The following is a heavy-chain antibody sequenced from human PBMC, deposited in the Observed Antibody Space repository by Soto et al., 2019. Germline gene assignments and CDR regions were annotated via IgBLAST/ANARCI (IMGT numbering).Heavy chain of an antibody. J-gene: IGHJ3*02. CDR3: VRRWEGLVRAFDI. Sequence: EVQLLESGGGLLQPGRSLRLSCAASGFAFNEYAIHWVRQPPGKGLEWVSGISYNSADMVFGDPVKGRFTISRDNAKNSVYLQMDSLRVEDTALYYCVRRWEGLVRAFDIWGQGTMVIVSS. CDR1: GFAFNEYA. V-gene: IGHV3-9*01. D-gene: IGHD6-19*01. CDR2: ISYNSADM.